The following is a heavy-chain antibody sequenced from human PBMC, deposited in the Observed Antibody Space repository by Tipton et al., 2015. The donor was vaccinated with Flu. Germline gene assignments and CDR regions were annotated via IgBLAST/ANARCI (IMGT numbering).Heavy chain of an antibody. J-gene: IGHJ5*02. V-gene: IGHV4-59*02. CDR3: AGRDYSNYVSEPKNWFDP. D-gene: IGHD4-11*01. Sequence: LRLSCTVSGGSASGYYWSWIRQPPGKGLEWIAYIYHSGSTNYNPSLKSRVTISEDTSKNQFSLRLTSVTAADTAVYYCAGRDYSNYVSEPKNWFDPWGQGTLVTVSS. CDR2: IYHSGST. CDR1: GGSASGYY.